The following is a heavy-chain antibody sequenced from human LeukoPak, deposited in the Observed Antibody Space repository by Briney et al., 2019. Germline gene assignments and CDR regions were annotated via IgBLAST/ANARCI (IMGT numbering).Heavy chain of an antibody. CDR1: GGSISSGGYY. CDR2: ICVSDSST. V-gene: IGHV3-23*01. Sequence: ETLSLTCTVSGGSISSGGYYWSWVRQAPGRGLEWVSAICVSDSSTYYADSVEGRFTISRDNSKNTLYLQMNSLRTEDTAVYYCAKDGGTSCYTAVDYWGQGTLVTVSS. D-gene: IGHD2-2*02. CDR3: AKDGGTSCYTAVDY. J-gene: IGHJ4*02.